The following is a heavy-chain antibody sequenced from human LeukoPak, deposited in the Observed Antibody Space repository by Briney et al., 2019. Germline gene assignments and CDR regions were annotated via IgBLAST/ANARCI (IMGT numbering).Heavy chain of an antibody. Sequence: GTSLRLSCAASGFTFSDDGMHWVRQAPGKGLEWVTLISYDGSNKYYADSVKGRFTISRDNSKNTLYLQMNSLRAEDTAVYYCARDPGYSYGGFDYWGQGTLVTVSS. J-gene: IGHJ4*02. CDR1: GFTFSDDG. D-gene: IGHD5-18*01. CDR3: ARDPGYSYGGFDY. CDR2: ISYDGSNK. V-gene: IGHV3-30*03.